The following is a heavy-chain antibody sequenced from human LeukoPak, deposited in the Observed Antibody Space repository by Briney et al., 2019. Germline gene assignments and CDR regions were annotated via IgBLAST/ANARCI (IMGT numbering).Heavy chain of an antibody. J-gene: IGHJ4*02. Sequence: GGSLRLSCAAPGITFSNYNMNWVRQAPGKGLEWISSITSSSSYTFYADSVKGRFTISRDNAKNSLYLQMNSLRAEDTAVYYCARGPFDWLLVMGRYFDYWGQGTLVTVSS. CDR2: ITSSSSYT. D-gene: IGHD3-9*01. CDR3: ARGPFDWLLVMGRYFDY. CDR1: GITFSNYN. V-gene: IGHV3-21*01.